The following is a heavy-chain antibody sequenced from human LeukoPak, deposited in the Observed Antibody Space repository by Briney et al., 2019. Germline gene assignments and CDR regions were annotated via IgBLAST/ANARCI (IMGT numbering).Heavy chain of an antibody. J-gene: IGHJ4*02. CDR1: GGSISSYTYY. CDR3: ARVPLGGAVAGDYFDY. V-gene: IGHV4-39*07. D-gene: IGHD6-19*01. CDR2: IYHSGST. Sequence: SETLSLTCTVSGGSISSYTYYWGWIRQPPGKGLEWIGSIYHSGSTYYNPSLKSRVTVLVDTSKNQFSLKLSSVTAADTAVYYCARVPLGGAVAGDYFDYWGQGTLVTVSS.